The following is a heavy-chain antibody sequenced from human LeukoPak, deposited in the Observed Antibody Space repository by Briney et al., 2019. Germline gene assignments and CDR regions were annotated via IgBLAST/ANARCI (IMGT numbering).Heavy chain of an antibody. V-gene: IGHV1-2*06. CDR2: INPNSGGT. CDR3: ARVPPGDGDYYFDY. D-gene: IGHD4-17*01. Sequence: RASVKVSCKASGYTFTDYYMHWVRQAPGQGLEWMGRINPNSGGTNYAQKFQGRVTMTRDTSTSTVYMELSSLRSEDTAVYYCARVPPGDGDYYFDYWGQGTLVTVSS. CDR1: GYTFTDYY. J-gene: IGHJ4*02.